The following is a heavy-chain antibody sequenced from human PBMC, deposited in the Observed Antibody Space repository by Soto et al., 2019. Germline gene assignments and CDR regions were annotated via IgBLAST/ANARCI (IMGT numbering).Heavy chain of an antibody. CDR2: IKQDGSEK. CDR1: GFTFSSYW. D-gene: IGHD3-10*01. V-gene: IGHV3-7*05. Sequence: GGSLRLSCAASGFTFSSYWMSWVRQAPGKGLEWVANIKQDGSEKYYVDSVKGRFTISRDNAKNSLYLQMNSLRAEDTAVYYCARDNVITMVRGVIIVDYYYGMDVWGQGTTVTVSS. CDR3: ARDNVITMVRGVIIVDYYYGMDV. J-gene: IGHJ6*02.